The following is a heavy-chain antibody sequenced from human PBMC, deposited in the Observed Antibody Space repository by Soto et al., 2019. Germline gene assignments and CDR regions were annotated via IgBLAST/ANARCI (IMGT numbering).Heavy chain of an antibody. D-gene: IGHD1-1*01. J-gene: IGHJ1*01. CDR2: IYPRDSET. V-gene: IGHV5-51*01. CDR1: GCTLRSYW. Sequence: XESLKLYRQGSGCTLRSYWLRWVRQMPGNGLQWMGIIYPRDSETRYSPSFQGHVTISVDKSISTAYLQWTSLKASDTAMYYCAKGLGITDWDVHHWGQGSLVTVSS. CDR3: AKGLGITDWDVHH.